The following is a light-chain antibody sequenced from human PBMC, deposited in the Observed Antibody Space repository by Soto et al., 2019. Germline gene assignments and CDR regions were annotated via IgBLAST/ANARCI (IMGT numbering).Light chain of an antibody. Sequence: DIQLTQSPSSLSASVGDRVTITCRASQDINNYLNWYQQKPGKAPKLLISDVSDLEDGVPSRFIGSRSGTDFNFTINSLQPEDFATYYCQQYESLVSFGPGTKVDVK. CDR3: QQYESLVS. J-gene: IGKJ3*01. CDR2: DVS. V-gene: IGKV1-33*01. CDR1: QDINNY.